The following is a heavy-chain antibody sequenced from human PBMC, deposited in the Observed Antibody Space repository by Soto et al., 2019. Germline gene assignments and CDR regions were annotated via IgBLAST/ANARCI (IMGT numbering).Heavy chain of an antibody. D-gene: IGHD2-15*01. CDR3: ARGYCSGGSCYKPIDY. CDR1: GGSISSYY. CDR2: IYDSGRT. J-gene: IGHJ4*02. Sequence: SETLSLTCTVSGGSISSYYWSWVRQPPGKGLEWIGYIYDSGRTNYNPSLKSRVTISVDTSKNQFSLKLSSVTAADTAVYYCARGYCSGGSCYKPIDYWGQGTLVTVSS. V-gene: IGHV4-59*01.